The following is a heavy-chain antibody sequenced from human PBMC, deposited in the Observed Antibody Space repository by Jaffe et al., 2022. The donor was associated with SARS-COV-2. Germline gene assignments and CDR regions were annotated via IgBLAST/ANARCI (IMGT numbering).Heavy chain of an antibody. J-gene: IGHJ3*02. Sequence: QVQLQESGPGLVKASETLSLTCTVSGGSVNSDFYYWSWIRQPPGKGLEWIGCFYYRGSIHYNPSLKSRVTISVDTSKNQFSLKLTYVTAADTAVYYCATWRGGGRDRNDAFDIWGQGTMVTVSS. D-gene: IGHD1-26*01. V-gene: IGHV4-61*01. CDR1: GGSVNSDFYY. CDR2: FYYRGSI. CDR3: ATWRGGGRDRNDAFDI.